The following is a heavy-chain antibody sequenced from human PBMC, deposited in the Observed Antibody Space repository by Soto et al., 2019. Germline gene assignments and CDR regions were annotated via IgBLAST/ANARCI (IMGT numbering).Heavy chain of an antibody. D-gene: IGHD2-2*01. CDR3: ADLSRYCTSSNCD. V-gene: IGHV3-23*01. Sequence: DVRLLESGGGLVRPGGSLRLSCAASGFTFSSYSMSWVRQAPGKGLEWVSTIGTSASTYYGDSVRGRFTISRDNSRNTLYLQMNSLRAEDTAVYYCADLSRYCTSSNCDWGQGTLVTVSS. J-gene: IGHJ4*02. CDR2: IGTSAST. CDR1: GFTFSSYS.